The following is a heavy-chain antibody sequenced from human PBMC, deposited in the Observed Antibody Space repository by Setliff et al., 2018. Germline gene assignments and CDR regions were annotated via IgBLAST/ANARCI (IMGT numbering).Heavy chain of an antibody. Sequence: PGASLKISCAASGFTFGGSAIHWVRQASGKGLEWVGRIRSKPNSYATAYAASVKGRFTISRDDSENTAYLQMNSLKTEDTAVYYCSSSSSVAFDIWGQGTMVTVSS. CDR1: GFTFGGSA. D-gene: IGHD6-6*01. J-gene: IGHJ3*02. V-gene: IGHV3-73*01. CDR2: IRSKPNSYAT. CDR3: SSSSSVAFDI.